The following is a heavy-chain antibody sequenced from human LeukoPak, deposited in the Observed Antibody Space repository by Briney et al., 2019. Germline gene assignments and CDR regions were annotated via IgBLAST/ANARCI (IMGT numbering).Heavy chain of an antibody. CDR1: GYTFTGYY. V-gene: IGHV1-2*02. Sequence: ASVKVSCKASGYTFTGYYMHWVRQAPGQGLEWIGWINPNSGGTNYAQKFQGRVTMTRDTSISTAYMELSRLRSDDTAVYYCAREWGDVDTAMVNDYWGQGTLVTVSS. J-gene: IGHJ4*02. CDR2: INPNSGGT. D-gene: IGHD5-18*01. CDR3: AREWGDVDTAMVNDY.